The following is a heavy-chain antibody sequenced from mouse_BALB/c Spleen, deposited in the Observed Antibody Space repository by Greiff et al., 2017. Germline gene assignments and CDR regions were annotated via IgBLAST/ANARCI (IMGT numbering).Heavy chain of an antibody. CDR1: GYAFTNYL. V-gene: IGHV1-54*01. CDR2: INPGSGGT. CDR3: ARSDDYDAWFAD. J-gene: IGHJ3*01. Sequence: QVQLQQSGAELVRPGTSVKVSCKASGYAFTNYLIEWVKQRPGQGLEWIGVINPGSGGTNYNEKFKGKATLTADKSSSTAYMQLSSLTSDDSAVYFCARSDDYDAWFADWGQGTLVTVSA. D-gene: IGHD2-4*01.